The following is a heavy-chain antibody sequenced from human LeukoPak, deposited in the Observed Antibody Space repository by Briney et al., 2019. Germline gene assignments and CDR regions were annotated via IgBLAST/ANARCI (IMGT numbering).Heavy chain of an antibody. V-gene: IGHV3-15*01. CDR1: GGSISSHY. CDR2: IKSKVNGGTT. CDR3: ATGGYYFDY. Sequence: ETLSLTCSVSGGSISSHYWSWIRQPPGKGLEWVGRIKSKVNGGTTDYAAPVKGRFTISRDDEKKTAYLQMNSLITEDTAVYYCATGGYYFDYWGQGTLVTVAS. J-gene: IGHJ4*02.